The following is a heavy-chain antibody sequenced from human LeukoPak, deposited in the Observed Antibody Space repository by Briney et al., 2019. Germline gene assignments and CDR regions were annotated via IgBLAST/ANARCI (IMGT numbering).Heavy chain of an antibody. V-gene: IGHV3-23*01. D-gene: IGHD3-22*01. CDR1: GFTFSSYV. CDR2: ISGSGGST. J-gene: IGHJ2*01. CDR3: AKHYSDGITWYFDL. Sequence: GGSLRLSCAASGFTFSSYVMTWVRQAPGKGPEWVSGISGSGGSTYYADSVKGRFTLSRDNSKNTLYLQMNGLRAEDTAVYYCAKHYSDGITWYFDLWGRGTLVTVSS.